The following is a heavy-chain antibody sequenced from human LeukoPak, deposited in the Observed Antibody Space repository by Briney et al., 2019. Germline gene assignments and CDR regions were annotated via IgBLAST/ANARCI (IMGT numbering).Heavy chain of an antibody. J-gene: IGHJ5*02. CDR1: GGTFSSYA. Sequence: ASVKVSCKASGGTFSSYAISWVRQAPGQGLEWMGGINPIFGTANCAQKFQGRVTITADESTSTAYMELSSLRSEDTAVYYCARWAGVAAAGQGWFDPWGQGTLVTVSS. CDR2: INPIFGTA. V-gene: IGHV1-69*13. CDR3: ARWAGVAAAGQGWFDP. D-gene: IGHD2-2*01.